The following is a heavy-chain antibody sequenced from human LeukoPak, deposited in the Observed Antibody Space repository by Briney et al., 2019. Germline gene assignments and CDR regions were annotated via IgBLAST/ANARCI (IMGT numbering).Heavy chain of an antibody. CDR2: INAGNGNT. J-gene: IGHJ4*02. CDR3: ARWEQWLTQGKGFDY. V-gene: IGHV1-3*01. CDR1: GYTFTSYA. Sequence: ASVKVSCKASGYTFTSYAMHWVRQAPGQRLEWMGWINAGNGNTKYSQKFQGRVTITRDTSASTAYMELSSLRSEDTAVYYCARWEQWLTQGKGFDYWGQGTLVTVSS. D-gene: IGHD6-19*01.